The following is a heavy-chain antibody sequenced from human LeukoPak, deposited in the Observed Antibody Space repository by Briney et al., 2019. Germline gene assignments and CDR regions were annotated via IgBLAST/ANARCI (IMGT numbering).Heavy chain of an antibody. D-gene: IGHD6-13*01. CDR2: IYQDGSEK. V-gene: IGHV3-7*01. CDR3: ASERPSSSWYDY. J-gene: IGHJ4*02. CDR1: GFTFSRNL. Sequence: GGSLRLSCAASGFTFSRNLMTWVRQAPGKGREWVANIYQDGSEKYYVDSVRGRFTISRDNAKNTLYLQMNSLRAEDTAVYFCASERPSSSWYDYWGQGTLVTVSS.